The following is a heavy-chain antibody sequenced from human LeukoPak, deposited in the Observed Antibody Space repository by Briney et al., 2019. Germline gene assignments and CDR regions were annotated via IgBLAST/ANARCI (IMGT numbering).Heavy chain of an antibody. V-gene: IGHV4-59*08. CDR1: GGSISSYN. Sequence: SETLSLTCAASGGSISSYNLSWIRQPPGKGLEWIGYIYYSGSTNYNPSLKSRVTISVDTSKNQFSLKLSSVTDADPAVYYCARGSAALILWFGEFAPDYYYYGMDVWGQGTTVTVSS. CDR3: ARGSAALILWFGEFAPDYYYYGMDV. D-gene: IGHD3-10*01. CDR2: IYYSGST. J-gene: IGHJ6*02.